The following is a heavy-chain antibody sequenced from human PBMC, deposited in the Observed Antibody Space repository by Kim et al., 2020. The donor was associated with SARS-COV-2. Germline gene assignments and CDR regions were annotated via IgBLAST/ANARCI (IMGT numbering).Heavy chain of an antibody. Sequence: GGSLRLSCAASGFTLSAYAMSWVRQAPGKGLEWVAFISGTGFNTYYVDSVKGQFTVSRDDSQNTLYLQLSSLRVEDTAIYYCARDGYNFIPFDSWGQGTL. CDR1: GFTLSAYA. J-gene: IGHJ4*02. CDR3: ARDGYNFIPFDS. CDR2: ISGTGFNT. V-gene: IGHV3-23*01. D-gene: IGHD5-18*01.